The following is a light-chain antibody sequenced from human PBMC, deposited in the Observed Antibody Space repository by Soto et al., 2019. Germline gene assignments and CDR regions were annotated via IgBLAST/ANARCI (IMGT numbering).Light chain of an antibody. J-gene: IGKJ4*01. CDR1: QSVSSY. V-gene: IGKV3-11*01. CDR3: QQRKRT. Sequence: EIVLTQSPATLSLSPGERATLSCRASQSVSSYLAWYQQKPGQAPRLLIYDASNRATGIPARFSGSGSGTDFTLTISSLEPENFAGYYWQQRKRTFGGGTKVEIK. CDR2: DAS.